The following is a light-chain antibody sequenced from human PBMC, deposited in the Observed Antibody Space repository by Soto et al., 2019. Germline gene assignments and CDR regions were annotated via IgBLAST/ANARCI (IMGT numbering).Light chain of an antibody. Sequence: SALTQPPSVSGAPGQRVTISCTGSSSNIGAGYDVHWYQQLPGTAPKLLIYSNNNRPSGVPDRFSASKSGTSASLAITGLQAEDEADYYCQSYDSSLSGRYVFGTGTKVTVL. V-gene: IGLV1-40*01. CDR1: SSNIGAGYD. CDR2: SNN. J-gene: IGLJ1*01. CDR3: QSYDSSLSGRYV.